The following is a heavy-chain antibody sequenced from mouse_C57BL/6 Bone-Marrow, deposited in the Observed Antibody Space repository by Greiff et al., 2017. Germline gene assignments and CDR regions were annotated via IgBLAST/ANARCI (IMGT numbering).Heavy chain of an antibody. CDR2: ISNLAYSI. V-gene: IGHV5-15*01. CDR1: GFTFSDYG. D-gene: IGHD2-5*01. CDR3: ARRGAYYSNCDYAMDY. J-gene: IGHJ4*01. Sequence: EVKLVESGGGLVQPGGSLKLSCAASGFTFSDYGMAWVRQAPRKGPEWVAFISNLAYSIYYADTVTGRFTISRANANNTLYLEMSSLRSEDTAMYYCARRGAYYSNCDYAMDYWGQGTSVTVSS.